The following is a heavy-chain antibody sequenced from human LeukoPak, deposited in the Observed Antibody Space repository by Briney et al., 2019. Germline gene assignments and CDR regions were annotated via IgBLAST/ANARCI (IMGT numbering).Heavy chain of an antibody. V-gene: IGHV3-30*04. CDR3: ANGGKYSSGWYGYYYGMDV. D-gene: IGHD6-19*01. J-gene: IGHJ6*02. Sequence: GGSLRLSCAASGFTFSSYAMHWVRQAPGKGLEWVAVISYDGSNKYYADSVKGRFTISRDNSKNTLYLQMNSLRAEDTAVYYCANGGKYSSGWYGYYYGMDVWGQGTTVTVSS. CDR1: GFTFSSYA. CDR2: ISYDGSNK.